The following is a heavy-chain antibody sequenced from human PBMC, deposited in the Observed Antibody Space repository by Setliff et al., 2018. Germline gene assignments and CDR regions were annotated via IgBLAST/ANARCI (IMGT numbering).Heavy chain of an antibody. CDR2: MSYDGTNK. CDR3: AKDDYYYDSYFDY. J-gene: IGHJ4*02. Sequence: GGSLRLSCAASAFTFNTYTMHWVRQAPGKGLEWVAGMSYDGTNKYYADSVKGRFTISRDKSKNTLCLQMNSLRAEDTAVYYCAKDDYYYDSYFDYWGQGTLVTVSS. CDR1: AFTFNTYT. D-gene: IGHD3-22*01. V-gene: IGHV3-30-3*01.